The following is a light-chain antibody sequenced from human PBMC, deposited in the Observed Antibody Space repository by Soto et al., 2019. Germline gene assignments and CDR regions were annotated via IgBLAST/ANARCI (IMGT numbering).Light chain of an antibody. J-gene: IGKJ5*01. CDR3: QQFGDLTFI. Sequence: DIKMTQSPPSLSASVGDRVTITCQASQDINNYLNWYQQKPGQAPKLLIYDASGLEVGVPSRFSGSGSGTHFTLTISGLQPEDIATYYCQQFGDLTFIFGQGTRLEIK. CDR1: QDINNY. CDR2: DAS. V-gene: IGKV1-33*01.